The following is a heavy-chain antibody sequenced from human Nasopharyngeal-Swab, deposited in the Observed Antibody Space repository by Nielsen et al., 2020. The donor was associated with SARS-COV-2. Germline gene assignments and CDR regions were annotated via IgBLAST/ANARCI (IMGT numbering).Heavy chain of an antibody. D-gene: IGHD3-22*01. CDR3: AKDGGLVGYYYDY. V-gene: IGHV3-30*18. CDR2: ISYDGSNK. Sequence: GESLKISCAASGFTFSSSDMSWVRQAPGKGLEWVAVISYDGSNKYYGDSVKGRFTISRDNSKNTLYLQMNSLRAEDTAVYYCAKDGGLVGYYYDYWGQGTLVTVSS. CDR1: GFTFSSSD. J-gene: IGHJ4*02.